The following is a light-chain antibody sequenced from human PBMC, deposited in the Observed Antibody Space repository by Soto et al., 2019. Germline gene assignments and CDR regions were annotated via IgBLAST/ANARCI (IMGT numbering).Light chain of an antibody. J-gene: IGKJ5*01. Sequence: EIVLTQSPGTLSLSPGERATLSCRASQSVSSRLAWYQQKPGQAPRLPISGASSRATGIPDRFSGSGSGTDFTLTISRLEPEDSALYYCQQYVTSAITFGQGTRLEIK. V-gene: IGKV3-20*01. CDR1: QSVSSR. CDR3: QQYVTSAIT. CDR2: GAS.